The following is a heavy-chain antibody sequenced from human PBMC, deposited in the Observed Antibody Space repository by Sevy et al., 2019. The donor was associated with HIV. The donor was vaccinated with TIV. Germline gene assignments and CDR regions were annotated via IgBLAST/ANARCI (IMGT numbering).Heavy chain of an antibody. J-gene: IGHJ5*02. CDR3: TRAPPVRSGDDSLNWFDP. CDR2: IYYTGST. Sequence: SETLSLTCTVSGGSISAYYWSWIRQPPGKTLEYIGYIYYTGSTNYNPSLENRVTMSVDTSKNQFSLKLNSVTAADTAVYYCTRAPPVRSGDDSLNWFDPWGQGTLVTVSS. D-gene: IGHD5-12*01. CDR1: GGSISAYY. V-gene: IGHV4-59*01.